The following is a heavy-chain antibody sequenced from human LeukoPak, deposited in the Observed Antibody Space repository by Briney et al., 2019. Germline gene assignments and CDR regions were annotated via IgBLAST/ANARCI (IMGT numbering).Heavy chain of an antibody. Sequence: PSETLSLTCTVSGGSIRSNSYYWGWIRQPPGKGLEWIGSIYYSGSTYYNPSLKSRVTISVDTSKNQFSLKLSSVTAADTAVYYCATDRLLRFGRTTEPPYYFDSWGQGTLVTVSS. V-gene: IGHV4-39*07. CDR1: GGSIRSNSYY. J-gene: IGHJ4*02. CDR2: IYYSGST. D-gene: IGHD3-10*01. CDR3: ATDRLLRFGRTTEPPYYFDS.